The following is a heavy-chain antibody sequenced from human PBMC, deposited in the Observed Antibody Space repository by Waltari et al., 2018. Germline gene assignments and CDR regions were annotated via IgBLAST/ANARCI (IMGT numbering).Heavy chain of an antibody. D-gene: IGHD2-15*01. Sequence: SGSWVAQAPEKGLVWIGPVQRGGRTNYIPSFATRVTRSIYTSTNQFSLKVTSATAADTAVYFCARDRGRGVYLDSGGQGTRVIVSP. CDR1: S. J-gene: IGHJ4*02. CDR3: ARDRGRGVYLDS. CDR2: VQRGGRT. V-gene: IGHV4-4*01.